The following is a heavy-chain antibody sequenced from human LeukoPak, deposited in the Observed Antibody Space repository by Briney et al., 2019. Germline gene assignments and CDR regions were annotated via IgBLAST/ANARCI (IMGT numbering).Heavy chain of an antibody. V-gene: IGHV4-30-2*01. Sequence: SETLSLTCTVSGGSISSGGYYWSWIRQPPGKGLEWIGYIYHSGSTYYNPSLKSRVTISVDTSKNQFSLKLSSVTAADTAVYYCARVPPKTTIFGVGTDYYYMDVWGKGTTVTVSS. CDR3: ARVPPKTTIFGVGTDYYYMDV. CDR2: IYHSGST. J-gene: IGHJ6*03. CDR1: GGSISSGGYY. D-gene: IGHD3-3*01.